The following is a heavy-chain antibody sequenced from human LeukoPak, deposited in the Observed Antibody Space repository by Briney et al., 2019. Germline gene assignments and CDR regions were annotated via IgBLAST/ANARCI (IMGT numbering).Heavy chain of an antibody. CDR1: GGSISSSSYY. D-gene: IGHD2-2*01. CDR3: ARQPAANNWFDP. V-gene: IGHV4-39*01. Sequence: SETLSLTCTVSGGSISSSSYYWGWIRQPPGKGLEWIGSIYYSGSAYYNPSLKSRVTISVDTSKNQFSLKLGSVTAADTAVYYCARQPAANNWFDPWGQGTLVTVSS. J-gene: IGHJ5*02. CDR2: IYYSGSA.